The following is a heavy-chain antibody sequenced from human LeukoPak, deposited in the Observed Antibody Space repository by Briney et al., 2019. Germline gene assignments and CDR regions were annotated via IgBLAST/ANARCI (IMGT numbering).Heavy chain of an antibody. CDR2: ISGSGGST. CDR1: GFTFSIYA. J-gene: IGHJ4*02. Sequence: PGGSLRLSCATSGFTFSIYAMTWVRQAPGKGLEWVSTISGSGGSTYYADSVKGRFTISRDNTKNSLYLQMNSLRAEDTAVYYCRVLRYFDWIYFDYWGQGTLVAVSS. V-gene: IGHV3-23*01. D-gene: IGHD3-9*01. CDR3: RVLRYFDWIYFDY.